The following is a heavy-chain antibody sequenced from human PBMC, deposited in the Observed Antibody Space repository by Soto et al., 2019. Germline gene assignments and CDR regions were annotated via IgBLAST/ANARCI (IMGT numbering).Heavy chain of an antibody. J-gene: IGHJ6*02. V-gene: IGHV3-15*07. CDR1: GFTFSNAC. Sequence: GGSLRLSCAASGFTFSNACMNWVRQAPGKGLEWVGRIKSKTDGGTTDYAAPVKGRFTISRDDSKNTLYLQMNSLKTEDTAVYYCSSGWYEGDYYYYGMDVWGQGTTVT. D-gene: IGHD6-19*01. CDR3: SSGWYEGDYYYYGMDV. CDR2: IKSKTDGGTT.